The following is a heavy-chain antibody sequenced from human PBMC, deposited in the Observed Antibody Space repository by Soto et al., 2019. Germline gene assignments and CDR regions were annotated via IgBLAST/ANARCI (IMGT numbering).Heavy chain of an antibody. V-gene: IGHV5-51*01. Sequence: PGESLKISCKGSGYSFTSYWIGWVRQMPGKGLEWMGIIYPGDSDTRYSPSFQGQVTISADKSISTAYLQWSSLKASGTAMYYCARLPAQQLAHIYYYYYGMDVWGQGTTVTVSS. CDR1: GYSFTSYW. J-gene: IGHJ6*02. D-gene: IGHD6-13*01. CDR2: IYPGDSDT. CDR3: ARLPAQQLAHIYYYYYGMDV.